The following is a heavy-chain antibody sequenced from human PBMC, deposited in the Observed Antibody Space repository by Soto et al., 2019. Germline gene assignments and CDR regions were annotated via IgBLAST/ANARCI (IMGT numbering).Heavy chain of an antibody. D-gene: IGHD6-6*01. J-gene: IGHJ4*02. V-gene: IGHV1-3*01. Sequence: ASVKVSCKASGYTFTSYAMHWVRQAPGQRLEWMGWINAGNGNTKYSQKLQGRVTITRDTSASTAYMELSSLRSEDTAVYYCARSEYSRWHGPSIDYWGQGTLVTVSS. CDR1: GYTFTSYA. CDR3: ARSEYSRWHGPSIDY. CDR2: INAGNGNT.